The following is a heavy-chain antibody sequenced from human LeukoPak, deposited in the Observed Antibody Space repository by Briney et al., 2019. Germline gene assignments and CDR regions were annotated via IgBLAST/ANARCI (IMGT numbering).Heavy chain of an antibody. CDR3: ARDPHSGYDY. CDR1: GFTFDDYA. V-gene: IGHV3-9*01. Sequence: QPGRSLRLSCAASGFTFDDYAMHWVRQAPGKGLEWVSGISWNSGSIGYADSVKGRFTISRDNAKNSLYLQMNSLRAEDTAVYYCARDPHSGYDYWGQGTLVTVSS. CDR2: ISWNSGSI. D-gene: IGHD5-12*01. J-gene: IGHJ4*02.